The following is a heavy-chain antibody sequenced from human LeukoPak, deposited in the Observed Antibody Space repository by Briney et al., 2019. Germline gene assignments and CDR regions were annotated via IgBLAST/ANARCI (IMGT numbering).Heavy chain of an antibody. D-gene: IGHD5-18*01. CDR2: IYYRSKRYN. CDR3: ARGNGYTYGSYYFDY. Sequence: SQTLSLTCAISGDSISSNSAAWNWIRQSPSRGLEWLGRIYYRSKRYNDYAESVKSRITVNPDTSKNQFSLQLNSVTPEDTAVYFCARGNGYTYGSYYFDYWGQGTLVTVSS. V-gene: IGHV6-1*01. J-gene: IGHJ4*02. CDR1: GDSISSNSAA.